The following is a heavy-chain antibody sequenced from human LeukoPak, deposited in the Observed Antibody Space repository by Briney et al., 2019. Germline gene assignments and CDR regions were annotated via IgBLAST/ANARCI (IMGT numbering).Heavy chain of an antibody. CDR2: IKQDGSQE. J-gene: IGHJ4*02. CDR1: GFTFENYW. V-gene: IGHV3-7*01. CDR3: ARWTGVIDS. D-gene: IGHD2-21*01. Sequence: GGSLRLSCVASGFTFENYWMHWVRQAPGKGPEWVANIKQDGSQEHYMDSVKGRFTISRDNAMNSLILQMDSLRAEDTAVYYCARWTGVIDSWGQGTLVTVSS.